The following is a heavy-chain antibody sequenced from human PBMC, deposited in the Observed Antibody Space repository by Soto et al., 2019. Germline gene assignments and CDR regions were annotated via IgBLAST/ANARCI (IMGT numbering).Heavy chain of an antibody. CDR3: ARLRGNLKHKLNYYYYMDV. CDR1: GGSFSGYY. J-gene: IGHJ6*03. D-gene: IGHD3-16*01. CDR2: INHSGST. V-gene: IGHV4-34*01. Sequence: QVQLQQWGAGLLKPSETLSLTCAVYGGSFSGYYWSWIRQPPGKGLEWIGEINHSGSTNYNQYLKCRVTISVNTSKNQFSLKLSSVTAADTAVYYCARLRGNLKHKLNYYYYMDVWGKGTTVTVSS.